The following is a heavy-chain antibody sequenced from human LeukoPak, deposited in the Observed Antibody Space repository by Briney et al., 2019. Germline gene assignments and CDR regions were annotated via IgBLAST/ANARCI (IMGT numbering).Heavy chain of an antibody. CDR1: GFTFSNVW. CDR3: TTYSSKDAFDI. D-gene: IGHD6-13*01. Sequence: GGSLRLSCEASGFTFSNVWMNWVRQAPGKGLEWVGRIRSNADGGTIDYAAPVKARFTISRDDSKNTMYLQMSSLKTEDTAVYYCTTYSSKDAFDIWGQGTMVTVSS. J-gene: IGHJ3*02. V-gene: IGHV3-15*01. CDR2: IRSNADGGTI.